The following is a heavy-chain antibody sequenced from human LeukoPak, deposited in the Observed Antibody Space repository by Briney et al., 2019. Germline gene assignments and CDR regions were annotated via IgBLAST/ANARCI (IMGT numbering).Heavy chain of an antibody. Sequence: SETLSLTCAVYGGSFSGYYWSWIRQPPGKGLEWIGYIYYSGSTNYNPSLKSRVTISVDTSKNQFSLKLSSVTAADTAVYYCARGGWYYYDSSGTMFDPWGQGTLVTVSS. J-gene: IGHJ5*02. V-gene: IGHV4-59*01. CDR2: IYYSGST. CDR1: GGSFSGYY. CDR3: ARGGWYYYDSSGTMFDP. D-gene: IGHD3-22*01.